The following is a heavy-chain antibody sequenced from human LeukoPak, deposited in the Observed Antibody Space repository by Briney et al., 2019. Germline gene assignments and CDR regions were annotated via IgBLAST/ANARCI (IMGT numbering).Heavy chain of an antibody. D-gene: IGHD6-19*01. Sequence: SETLSLTCTVSGGSISSYYWSWIRQHPGKGLEWIGYIYYSGSTNYNPSLKSRVTISVDTSKNQFSLKLSSVTAADTAVYYCARVPQWLAFDYWGQGTLVTVSS. CDR2: IYYSGST. J-gene: IGHJ4*02. V-gene: IGHV4-59*01. CDR1: GGSISSYY. CDR3: ARVPQWLAFDY.